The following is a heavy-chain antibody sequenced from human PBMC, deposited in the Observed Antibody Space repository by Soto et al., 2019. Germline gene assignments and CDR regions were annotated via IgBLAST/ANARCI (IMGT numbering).Heavy chain of an antibody. CDR1: GFTFSSYA. J-gene: IGHJ4*02. Sequence: PGGSLRLSCSASGFTFSSYAMHWVRQAPGKGLEYVSAISSNGGSTYYADSVKGRFTISRDNSKNTLYLQMSSLRAEDTAVYYCNVLLWFGELFSVHWGQGTLVTSPQ. V-gene: IGHV3-64D*06. CDR2: ISSNGGST. CDR3: NVLLWFGELFSVH. D-gene: IGHD3-10*01.